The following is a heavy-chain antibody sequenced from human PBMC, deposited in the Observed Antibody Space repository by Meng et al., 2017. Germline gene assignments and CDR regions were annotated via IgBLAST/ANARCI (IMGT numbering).Heavy chain of an antibody. CDR2: IKQDGSEK. Sequence: GGSLRLSCAASGFTFSSYWMSWVRQAPGKGLEWVANIKQDGSEKYYVDSVKGRFTISRDNAKNSLYLQMNSLRAEDTAVYYCARGGSSGYYPSPRYWGQGTLVTVSS. D-gene: IGHD3-22*01. CDR1: GFTFSSYW. J-gene: IGHJ4*02. V-gene: IGHV3-7*03. CDR3: ARGGSSGYYPSPRY.